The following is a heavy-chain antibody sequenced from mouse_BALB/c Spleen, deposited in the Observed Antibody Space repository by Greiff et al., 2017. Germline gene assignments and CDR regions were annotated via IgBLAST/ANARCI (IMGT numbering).Heavy chain of an antibody. CDR2: ISNGGGST. V-gene: IGHV5-12-2*01. CDR1: GFTFSSYT. D-gene: IGHD2-4*01. J-gene: IGHJ4*01. CDR3: ARGGRLRPLYAMDY. Sequence: EVQLQESGGGLVQPGGSLKLSCAASGFTFSSYTMSWVRQTPEKRLEWVAYISNGGGSTYYPDTVKGRFTISRDNARNILYLQMSSLRSEDTAMYYCARGGRLRPLYAMDYCGQGTSVTVSS.